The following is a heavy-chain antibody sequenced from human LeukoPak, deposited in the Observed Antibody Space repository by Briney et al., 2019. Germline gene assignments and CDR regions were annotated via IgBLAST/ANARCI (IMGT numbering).Heavy chain of an antibody. J-gene: IGHJ5*02. CDR3: ARAPAGIAVATHSFDP. CDR2: ISAYNGNT. Sequence: GASVKVSCKSPGYTFTSYGISWVRQAPGQGLEWMGWISAYNGNTNYAQKLQGRVTMTTDTSTSTAYMELRSLRSDDTAVYYCARAPAGIAVATHSFDPWGQGTLVTVSS. V-gene: IGHV1-18*01. CDR1: GYTFTSYG. D-gene: IGHD6-19*01.